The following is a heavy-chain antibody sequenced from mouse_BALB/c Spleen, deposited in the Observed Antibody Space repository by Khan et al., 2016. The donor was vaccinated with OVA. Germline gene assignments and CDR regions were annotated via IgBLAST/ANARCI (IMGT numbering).Heavy chain of an antibody. J-gene: IGHJ2*01. D-gene: IGHD2-14*01. CDR1: GYTFTTYW. CDR2: IYPGDGDT. CDR3: ASYRYDYFAY. Sequence: QVQLKESGAELARPGASVKLSCKASGYTFTTYWMQWVKQRPGQGLEWIGTIYPGDGDTRYTQNFKDKATLTADKSSSTAYMQLSSLASEDSAVYYCASYRYDYFAYWGQGTTLTVSS. V-gene: IGHV1-87*01.